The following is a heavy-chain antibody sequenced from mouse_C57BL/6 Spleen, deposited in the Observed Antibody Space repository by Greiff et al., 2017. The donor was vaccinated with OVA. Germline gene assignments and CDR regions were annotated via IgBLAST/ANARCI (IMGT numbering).Heavy chain of an antibody. CDR3: ARDVGSSWWYFDV. D-gene: IGHD1-1*01. V-gene: IGHV3-6*01. CDR1: GYSITSGYY. Sequence: EVQLQQSGPGLVKPSQSLSLTCSVTGYSITSGYYWNWIRQFPGNKLEWMGYISYDGSNNYNPSLKNRISITRDTSKNQFFLKLNSVTTEDTATYYCARDVGSSWWYFDVWGTGTTVTVSS. J-gene: IGHJ1*03. CDR2: ISYDGSN.